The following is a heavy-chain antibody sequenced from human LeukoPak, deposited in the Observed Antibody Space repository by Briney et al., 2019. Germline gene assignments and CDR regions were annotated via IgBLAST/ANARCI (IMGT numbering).Heavy chain of an antibody. J-gene: IGHJ4*02. CDR2: INHSGST. CDR3: ARVARTYYDFWTGPRYFDY. D-gene: IGHD3-3*01. Sequence: SETLSLTCAVYGGSFSGYYWSWIRQPPGKGLEWIGEINHSGSTNYNPSLKSRVTISVDTSKNQFSLKLSSVTAADTAVYYCARVARTYYDFWTGPRYFDYWGQGTLVTVSS. V-gene: IGHV4-34*01. CDR1: GGSFSGYY.